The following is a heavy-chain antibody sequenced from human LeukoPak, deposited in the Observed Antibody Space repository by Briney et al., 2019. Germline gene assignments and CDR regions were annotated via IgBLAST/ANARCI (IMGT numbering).Heavy chain of an antibody. CDR2: IYYSGST. CDR1: GFSFNTYW. D-gene: IGHD7-27*01. CDR3: ARDRLVYANWGFIDY. Sequence: GSLRLSCAVSGFSFNTYWMTWVRQAPGKGLEWIGSIYYSGSTYYNPSLKSRVTISVDTSKNQFSLKLSSVTAADTAVYYCARDRLVYANWGFIDYWGQGTLVTVSS. V-gene: IGHV4-39*07. J-gene: IGHJ4*02.